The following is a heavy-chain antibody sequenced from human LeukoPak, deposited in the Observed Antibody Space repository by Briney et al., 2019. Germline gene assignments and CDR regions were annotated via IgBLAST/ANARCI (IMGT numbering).Heavy chain of an antibody. J-gene: IGHJ4*02. CDR1: GYTFTCYY. CDR3: LVTGDLSFSDY. V-gene: IGHV1-2*06. Sequence: ASMKVSCKASGYTFTCYYIHWVRQAPGQGLEWMGRINPNSGGTNYAQKFQGRVTMNRDMSISTAYMELSRLRSDDTAIYYCLVTGDLSFSDYWGQGTPVTVSS. CDR2: INPNSGGT. D-gene: IGHD7-27*01.